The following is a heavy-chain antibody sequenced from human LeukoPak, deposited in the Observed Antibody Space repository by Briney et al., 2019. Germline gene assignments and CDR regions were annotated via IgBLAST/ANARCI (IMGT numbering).Heavy chain of an antibody. D-gene: IGHD2-15*01. CDR2: INHSGST. CDR3: ARGYCSGGSCYSSYYYSYMDV. Sequence: SETLSLTCAVYGGSFSGYYWSWIRQPPGKGLEWIGEINHSGSTNYNPSLKSRVSISVDTSKNQFSLKLSSVTAADTAVYYCARGYCSGGSCYSSYYYSYMDVWGKGTTVTVSS. J-gene: IGHJ6*03. CDR1: GGSFSGYY. V-gene: IGHV4-34*01.